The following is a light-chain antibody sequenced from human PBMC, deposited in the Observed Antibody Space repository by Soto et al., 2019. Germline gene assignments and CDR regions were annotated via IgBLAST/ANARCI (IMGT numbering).Light chain of an antibody. CDR1: RSLDSRY. J-gene: IGKJ4*01. Sequence: VILTQSPDTLSLSPGERATLSCRASRSLDSRYLVWYQQKPGQAPWLLIYAAFSRATGIPDRFSGSGSGTDFTLTISSLEPEDFAVYFCQQYGSFVTFGGGTKVEIK. CDR2: AAF. V-gene: IGKV3-20*01. CDR3: QQYGSFVT.